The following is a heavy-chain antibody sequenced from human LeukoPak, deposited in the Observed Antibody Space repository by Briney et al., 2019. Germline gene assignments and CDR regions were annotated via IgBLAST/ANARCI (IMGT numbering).Heavy chain of an antibody. CDR1: GGSFSTYY. V-gene: IGHV4-59*01. CDR2: FYYSGST. Sequence: SETLSLTCTVTGGSFSTYYWSWIRQTPGKGLEWIGHFYYSGSTTSNPSLKSRVTISVDTSRDQFSLKLTSVSAADTAVYYCARGQGGNYYLSYFDYWGQGALVTVSS. CDR3: ARGQGGNYYLSYFDY. J-gene: IGHJ4*02. D-gene: IGHD1-26*01.